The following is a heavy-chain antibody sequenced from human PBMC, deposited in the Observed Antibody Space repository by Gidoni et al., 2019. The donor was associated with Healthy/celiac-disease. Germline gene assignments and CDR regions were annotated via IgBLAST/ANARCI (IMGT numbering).Heavy chain of an antibody. V-gene: IGHV3-74*01. CDR3: ARDHSGYDANY. Sequence: EVQLVESGGGLVQPGGSLRLSRAASGSTFSSYWMHWVRQAPGKGLVWVSRINSDGSSTSYEDSVKGRFTISRDNAKNTLYLQMNSLRAEDTAVYYCARDHSGYDANYWGQGTLVTVSS. J-gene: IGHJ4*02. CDR1: GSTFSSYW. CDR2: INSDGSST. D-gene: IGHD5-12*01.